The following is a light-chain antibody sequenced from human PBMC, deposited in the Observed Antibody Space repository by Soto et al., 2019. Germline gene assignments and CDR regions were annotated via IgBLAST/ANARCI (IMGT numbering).Light chain of an antibody. CDR2: EVS. CDR1: SSDVGGYNY. V-gene: IGLV2-8*01. CDR3: SSYAGSNNWVV. Sequence: QSVLTQPPSASGSPGQSVTISCTGTSSDVGGYNYVSWYQQHPGKAPKLMIYEVSKRPSGVPDRFSGSKSGNTASLTVSGLQGEDEADYYCSSYAGSNNWVVFGGGTKLTVL. J-gene: IGLJ2*01.